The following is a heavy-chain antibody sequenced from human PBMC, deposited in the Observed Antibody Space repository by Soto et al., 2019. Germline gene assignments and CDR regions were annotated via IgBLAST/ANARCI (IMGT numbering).Heavy chain of an antibody. CDR2: IYYSGST. D-gene: IGHD5-18*01. CDR3: ARGGYSYGKRNYYYGMDV. V-gene: IGHV4-39*07. Sequence: SETLSLTCTVSGGAINSSNYYWGWIRQPPGKGLEWIGSIYYSGSTFYSPSLIGRATISVDSSKSQFSLKLSSVTAADTAVYYCARGGYSYGKRNYYYGMDVWGQGTTVTVSS. J-gene: IGHJ6*02. CDR1: GGAINSSNYY.